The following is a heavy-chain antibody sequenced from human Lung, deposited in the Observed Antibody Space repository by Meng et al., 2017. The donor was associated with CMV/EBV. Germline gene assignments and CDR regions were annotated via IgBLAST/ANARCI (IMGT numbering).Heavy chain of an antibody. D-gene: IGHD2/OR15-2a*01. CDR3: ARGFLSFVRVFDY. CDR1: GGSFSGFY. J-gene: IGHJ4*02. CDR2: INHSGST. Sequence: QRTQGGGGLFRPSETLSLPCVVYGGSFSGFYGSSIRQPPGKGLEWIGEINHSGSTNYNPSLKSRVTISVDTSKNKFSLKLSSVTAADTAVYYCARGFLSFVRVFDYWGQGTLVTVSS. V-gene: IGHV4-34*01.